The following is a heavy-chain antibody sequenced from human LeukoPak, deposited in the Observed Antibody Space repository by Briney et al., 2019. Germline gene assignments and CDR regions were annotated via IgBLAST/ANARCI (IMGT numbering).Heavy chain of an antibody. CDR1: GFTFRSYG. J-gene: IGHJ4*02. D-gene: IGHD6-13*01. CDR3: ARGSGAAAGAFDY. Sequence: GGSLRLSCAASGFTFRSYGMHWVRQAPGKGLEWVAIVWYDGNNKYYADSVKGRFAVSRDNSKDTVSLQLNSLRAEDTAVYYCARGSGAAAGAFDYWGQGTLVTVPS. V-gene: IGHV3-33*01. CDR2: VWYDGNNK.